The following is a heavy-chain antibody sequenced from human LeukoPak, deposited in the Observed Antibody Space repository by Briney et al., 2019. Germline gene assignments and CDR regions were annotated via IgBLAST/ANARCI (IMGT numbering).Heavy chain of an antibody. J-gene: IGHJ6*04. Sequence: GSLRLSCAASGFTFSSYALHWVRQAPGKGLEWVAVISYDGSTKYYADSVKGRFTISRDNSQNTLYLQMNSLRAEDTAVYYCAELGITMIGGVWGKGTTVTISS. D-gene: IGHD3-10*02. CDR2: ISYDGSTK. V-gene: IGHV3-30*04. CDR1: GFTFSSYA. CDR3: AELGITMIGGV.